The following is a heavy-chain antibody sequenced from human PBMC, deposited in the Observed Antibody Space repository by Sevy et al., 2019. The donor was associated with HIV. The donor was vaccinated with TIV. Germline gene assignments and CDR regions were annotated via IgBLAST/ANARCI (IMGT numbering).Heavy chain of an antibody. CDR2: ISAYNGNT. Sequence: ASVKVSCKASGYTFTSYGISWVRQAPGQWLEWMGWISAYNGNTNYAQKLQGRVTMTTDTSTSTAYMELRSLRSDDTAVYYCARGSFFGVVIIAGMDVWGQGTTVTVSS. CDR1: GYTFTSYG. CDR3: ARGSFFGVVIIAGMDV. D-gene: IGHD3-3*01. V-gene: IGHV1-18*01. J-gene: IGHJ6*02.